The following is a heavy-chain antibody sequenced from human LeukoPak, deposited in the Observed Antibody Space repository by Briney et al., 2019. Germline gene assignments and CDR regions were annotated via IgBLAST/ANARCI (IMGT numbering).Heavy chain of an antibody. CDR2: MYYSGST. V-gene: IGHV4-59*01. Sequence: TSETLSPTCTVSGASISIYYWTWIRQPPGKGLEWIGYMYYSGSTSYNPSLKSRVSMSVDTSKNQFSLNLRSVTAADTAVYYCARDQGGPFDYWGQGTLVTVSS. CDR1: GASISIYY. D-gene: IGHD2-15*01. J-gene: IGHJ4*02. CDR3: ARDQGGPFDY.